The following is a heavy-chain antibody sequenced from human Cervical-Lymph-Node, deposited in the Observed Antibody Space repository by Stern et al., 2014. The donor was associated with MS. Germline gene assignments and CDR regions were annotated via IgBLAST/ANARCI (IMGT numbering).Heavy chain of an antibody. CDR1: GFTFDEYA. CDR3: VKDLYAPFIYAFDY. V-gene: IGHV3-9*01. Sequence: EVQLVESGGGLVQPGRSLRLSCAASGFTFDEYAMHWVRQVPGKGLEWVSGINWNNNDIGYSDSVKGRFTISRDNSKNSLYLEMNSLRPEDTALYYCVKDLYAPFIYAFDYWGQGILVTVSS. D-gene: IGHD3-10*01. J-gene: IGHJ4*02. CDR2: INWNNNDI.